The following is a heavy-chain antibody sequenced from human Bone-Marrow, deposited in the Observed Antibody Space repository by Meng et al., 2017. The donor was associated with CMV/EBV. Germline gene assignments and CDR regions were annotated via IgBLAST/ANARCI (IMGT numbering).Heavy chain of an antibody. Sequence: ASVKVSCKASGYTFTSYGISWVRQAPGQGLEWMGWINPNSGGTNYAQKFQGRVTMTRDTSISTAYMELSRLRSDDTAVYYCARDWEYYYDSSGYAGGAFDIWGQGTMVTV. CDR3: ARDWEYYYDSSGYAGGAFDI. CDR1: GYTFTSYG. CDR2: INPNSGGT. V-gene: IGHV1-2*02. D-gene: IGHD3-22*01. J-gene: IGHJ3*02.